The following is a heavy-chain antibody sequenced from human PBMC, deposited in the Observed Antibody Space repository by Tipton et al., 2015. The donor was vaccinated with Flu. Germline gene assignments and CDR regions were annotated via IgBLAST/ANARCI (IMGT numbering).Heavy chain of an antibody. J-gene: IGHJ6*02. Sequence: QLVQSGAEVKKPGASVKVSCKASGYTFTSYYMHWVRQAPGQGLEWMGIINPSGGSTSYAQKFQGRVTMTRDTSTSTVYMELSSLRSEATAVYYCARVIAAPPYYSGMDVWGQGTTVTVSS. CDR1: GYTFTSYY. CDR2: INPSGGST. D-gene: IGHD6-13*01. V-gene: IGHV1-46*01. CDR3: ARVIAAPPYYSGMDV.